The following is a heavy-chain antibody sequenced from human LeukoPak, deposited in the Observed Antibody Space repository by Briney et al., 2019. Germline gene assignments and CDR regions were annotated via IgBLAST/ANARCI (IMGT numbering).Heavy chain of an antibody. CDR1: GGSISSRTYY. V-gene: IGHV4-39*07. CDR2: IYYSGST. J-gene: IGHJ3*02. CDR3: ARVGAYCGGDCCLDAFDI. D-gene: IGHD2-21*02. Sequence: SETLSLTCTVSGGSISSRTYYWGWIRQPPGKGLEWIGSIYYSGSTYYNPSLKSRVTISVDTSKNQFSLKLSSVTAADTAVYYCARVGAYCGGDCCLDAFDIWGQGTMVTVSS.